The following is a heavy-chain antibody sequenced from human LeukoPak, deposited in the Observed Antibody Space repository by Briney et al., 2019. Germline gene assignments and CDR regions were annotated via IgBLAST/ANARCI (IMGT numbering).Heavy chain of an antibody. CDR2: IKQDGSEK. Sequence: PGGSLRLSCAAPGFTFSSYWMSWVRQAPGKGLEWVANIKQDGSEKYYVDSVKGRFTISRDSAKNSLYLQMNSLRAEDTAVYYCARDSYGSSGWYSYYYGMDVWGQGTTVTVSS. J-gene: IGHJ6*02. D-gene: IGHD6-19*01. V-gene: IGHV3-7*01. CDR3: ARDSYGSSGWYSYYYGMDV. CDR1: GFTFSSYW.